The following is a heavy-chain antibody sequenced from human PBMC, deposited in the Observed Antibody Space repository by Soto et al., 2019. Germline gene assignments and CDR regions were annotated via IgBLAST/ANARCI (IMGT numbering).Heavy chain of an antibody. V-gene: IGHV3-64*04. Sequence: GGSLRLSCSVFGFTFTSYAMHWVRQAPGKGLEYIASISSEGATTYYADSVKGRFIISRDNSKNTLYLQMNSLRAEDTGVYYCARDFYGVYSYGPGESWGQGTLVTVSS. D-gene: IGHD2-8*01. CDR1: GFTFTSYA. CDR3: ARDFYGVYSYGPGES. CDR2: ISSEGATT. J-gene: IGHJ5*02.